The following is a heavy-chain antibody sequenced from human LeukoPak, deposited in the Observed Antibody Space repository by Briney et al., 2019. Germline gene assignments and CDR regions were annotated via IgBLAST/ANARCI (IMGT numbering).Heavy chain of an antibody. CDR3: SLRYCSGTSCPGY. J-gene: IGHJ4*02. D-gene: IGHD2-8*02. Sequence: GGSPRLSCAASGFTFSDAWLSWVRQAPGKGPEWVGRIKSSADGGATDYAAPVKGRFTVSRDDSKDTLYLHMNSLKTEDTAVYYCSLRYCSGTSCPGYWGQGTLVTVSS. CDR2: IKSSADGGAT. CDR1: GFTFSDAW. V-gene: IGHV3-15*01.